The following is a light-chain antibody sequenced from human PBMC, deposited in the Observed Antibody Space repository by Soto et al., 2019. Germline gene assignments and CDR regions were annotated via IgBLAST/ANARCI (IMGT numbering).Light chain of an antibody. CDR1: SSNIGAGYD. CDR2: GNI. J-gene: IGLJ3*02. V-gene: IGLV1-40*01. Sequence: QSVLTQPPSVSGAPGQTVTISCTGSSSNIGAGYDVHWYQQFAGTAPKLLIYGNINRPSGVPDRFSGSKSGTSASLAITGLQAEDEADYYCQSYDSSLGGSGVFGGGTKVTVL. CDR3: QSYDSSLGGSGV.